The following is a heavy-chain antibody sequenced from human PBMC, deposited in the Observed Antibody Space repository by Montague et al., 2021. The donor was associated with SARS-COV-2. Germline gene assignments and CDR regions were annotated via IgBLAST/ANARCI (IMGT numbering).Heavy chain of an antibody. Sequence: SETLSLTCTVSGGSISSYYWSWIRQPPGKGLEWNGYIYYSGSTNYNPSLKSRVTISVDTSKNQFSLKLSSVTAADTAVYYCAGTYYGFCSGFIHYYYMDVWGKGTTVTVSS. CDR2: IYYSGST. CDR1: GGSISSYY. D-gene: IGHD3-3*01. J-gene: IGHJ6*03. CDR3: AGTYYGFCSGFIHYYYMDV. V-gene: IGHV4-59*01.